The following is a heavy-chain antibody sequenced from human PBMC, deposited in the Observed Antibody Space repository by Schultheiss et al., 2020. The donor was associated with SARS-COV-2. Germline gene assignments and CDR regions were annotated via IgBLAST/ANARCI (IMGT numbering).Heavy chain of an antibody. Sequence: SCAASGFTFRNYWMHWVRQIPGKGLVWVSRINSDGSASSYADSVKGRFTVSRDNAGNTLYLQMNNLRVEDTAIYYCARARAEQHLPFSWGPIPHPTTWFDPWGQGTLVTVSS. CDR2: INSDGSAS. V-gene: IGHV3-74*01. CDR1: GFTFRNYW. J-gene: IGHJ5*02. CDR3: ARARAEQHLPFSWGPIPHPTTWFDP. D-gene: IGHD6-13*01.